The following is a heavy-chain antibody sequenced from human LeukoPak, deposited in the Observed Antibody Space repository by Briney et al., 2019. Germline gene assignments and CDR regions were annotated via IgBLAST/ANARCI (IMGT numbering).Heavy chain of an antibody. CDR3: VNARWGGSRWFDP. J-gene: IGHJ5*02. V-gene: IGHV3-23*01. Sequence: PGGSLRLSCTASGFTFSSYDMSWVRQAPGKGLEWVSLISGSGSETFYADSVKGRFTISRDNFKNTLYLQMDSLRAEDTAVYYCVNARWGGSRWFDPWGQGTMVTVSS. CDR2: ISGSGSET. CDR1: GFTFSSYD. D-gene: IGHD4-23*01.